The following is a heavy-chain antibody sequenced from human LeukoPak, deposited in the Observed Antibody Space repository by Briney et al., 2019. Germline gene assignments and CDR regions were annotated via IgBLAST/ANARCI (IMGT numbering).Heavy chain of an antibody. Sequence: VGSLRLSCTASGFSFSGHWMHWARQLPGKGLVWVSRISPTGSTTSYADSVKGRFTISRDNSKNTLSLQLNSLRAEDTAVYYCAKGTSSSCYSAPNYWGQGTLVTVSS. V-gene: IGHV3-74*01. D-gene: IGHD2-15*01. J-gene: IGHJ4*02. CDR2: ISPTGSTT. CDR1: GFSFSGHW. CDR3: AKGTSSSCYSAPNY.